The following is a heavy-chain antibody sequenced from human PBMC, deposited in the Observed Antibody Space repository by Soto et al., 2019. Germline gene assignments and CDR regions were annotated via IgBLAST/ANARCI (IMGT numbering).Heavy chain of an antibody. CDR1: GFSLSTSGMC. D-gene: IGHD2-2*01. J-gene: IGHJ6*02. Sequence: GSGPTLVNPTQTLTLTCTFSGFSLSTSGMCVSWIRQPPGKALEWLARIDWDDDKYYSTSLKTRLTISKDTSKNEVVLTMTNMDPVDTATYYCARMQDIVLVPAATGGMDVWGQGTTVTVSS. CDR2: IDWDDDK. V-gene: IGHV2-70*11. CDR3: ARMQDIVLVPAATGGMDV.